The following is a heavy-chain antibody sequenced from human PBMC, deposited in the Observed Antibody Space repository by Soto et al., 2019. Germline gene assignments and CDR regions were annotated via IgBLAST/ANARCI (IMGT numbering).Heavy chain of an antibody. D-gene: IGHD3-10*01. CDR2: MNPDGSTR. CDR3: ARGGNAGSGQYYLDDQ. CDR1: GFTFSSNW. V-gene: IGHV3-74*01. J-gene: IGHJ4*02. Sequence: EVQLVESGGDLVQPGGSLRLSCEASGFTFSSNWMHWVRQAPGKGLVWVSRMNPDGSTRGYADSVKGRFTISRDNAKNTLFLQMNSLRAEDTAVYYCARGGNAGSGQYYLDDQWGQGTLFTVSS.